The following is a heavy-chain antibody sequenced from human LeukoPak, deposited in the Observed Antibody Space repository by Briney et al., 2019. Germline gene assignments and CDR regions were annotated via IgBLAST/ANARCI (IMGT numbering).Heavy chain of an antibody. D-gene: IGHD1-26*01. CDR1: GFTLSGYW. CDR2: INNDGSRT. V-gene: IGHV3-74*01. Sequence: GGSLRLSCEASGFTLSGYWMHWVRQAPGTGLVWVSRINNDGSRTTYADSVKGRFTISRDNAKNTLYLQMNSLGAEDTAVYYCARNSLVGGASFDYWGQGTLVTVSS. J-gene: IGHJ4*02. CDR3: ARNSLVGGASFDY.